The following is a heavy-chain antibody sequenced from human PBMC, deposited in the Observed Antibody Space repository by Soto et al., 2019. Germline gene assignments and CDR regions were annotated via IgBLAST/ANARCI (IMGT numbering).Heavy chain of an antibody. V-gene: IGHV4-61*01. J-gene: IGHJ4*02. Sequence: PSETLSLTCTVSGDSVSSGSYYWTWIRQPPGMGLEYIGFSYHSGDTNYSPSLKSRVTISIDSSKNQFSLKLTSVTSADTAVYYCATKSWMDVGFDYWGRGTLVTVSS. CDR3: ATKSWMDVGFDY. CDR1: GDSVSSGSYY. D-gene: IGHD6-13*01. CDR2: SYHSGDT.